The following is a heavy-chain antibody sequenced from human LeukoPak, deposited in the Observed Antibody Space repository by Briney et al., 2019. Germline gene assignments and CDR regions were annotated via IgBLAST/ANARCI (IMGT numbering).Heavy chain of an antibody. CDR1: GYTFTSYY. D-gene: IGHD2-8*01. Sequence: ASVKVYCKASGYTFTSYYMHWVRQAPGQGLEWMGIINPSGGSTSYAQKFQGRVTMTRDTSTSTVYMELSSLRSEDTAVYYCARDCTNGVCYGDYGMDVWGQGTTVTVSS. CDR3: ARDCTNGVCYGDYGMDV. J-gene: IGHJ6*02. CDR2: INPSGGST. V-gene: IGHV1-46*01.